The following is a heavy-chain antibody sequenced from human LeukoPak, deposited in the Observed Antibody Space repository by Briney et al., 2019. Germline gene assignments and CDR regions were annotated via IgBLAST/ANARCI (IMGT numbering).Heavy chain of an antibody. CDR3: ARGGNGSGYYYSRRARMENAFDI. V-gene: IGHV4-34*01. Sequence: SETLSLTCAVSGGSFSGYYWSWIRQPPGKGLEWIGEINHSGSTNYNPSLKSRVTISVDTSNNQFSLKLSSVTAADTAVYYCARGGNGSGYYYSRRARMENAFDIWGQGTMVTVSS. CDR2: INHSGST. D-gene: IGHD3-22*01. CDR1: GGSFSGYY. J-gene: IGHJ3*02.